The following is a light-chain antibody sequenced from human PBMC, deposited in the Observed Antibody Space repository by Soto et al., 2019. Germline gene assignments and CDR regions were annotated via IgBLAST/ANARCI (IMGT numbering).Light chain of an antibody. J-gene: IGKJ3*01. CDR2: AAS. CDR3: QQSYSTLT. V-gene: IGKV1-39*01. Sequence: DIQMTQSPSSLSASVGDRVTITCRASQSISSYLNWYQQKPGKAPKLLIYAASSLQSGVPSRFSGIGSGTDFTLTISSLQPEDFATYYCQQSYSTLTFGPGTKVDIK. CDR1: QSISSY.